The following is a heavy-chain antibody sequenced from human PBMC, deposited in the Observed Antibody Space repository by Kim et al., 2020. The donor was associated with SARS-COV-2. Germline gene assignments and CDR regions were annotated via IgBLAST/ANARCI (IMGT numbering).Heavy chain of an antibody. D-gene: IGHD3-10*01. Sequence: ASVKVSCKASGYTLTAYHMHWVRQAPGQGLEWMGWIGPDGDSTNYAQKFQGRVTMTRDTSINTAYLELSRLTSDDTAVYFCAGRGLRAFDIWGQGTMVIVSP. V-gene: IGHV1-2*02. J-gene: IGHJ3*02. CDR3: AGRGLRAFDI. CDR2: IGPDGDST. CDR1: GYTLTAYH.